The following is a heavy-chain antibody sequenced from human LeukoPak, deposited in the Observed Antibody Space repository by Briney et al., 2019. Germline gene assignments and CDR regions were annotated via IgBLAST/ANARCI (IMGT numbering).Heavy chain of an antibody. CDR1: GFTFSSYA. Sequence: GGSLRLSCAASGFTFSSYAMTWVRQAPGKGPEWVSSISGSGGGTQYAASVQGRFTISRDNSKNTLYLQMNSLRAEDTAVYYCAKDPNGDYIGTFDIWGQGTMVTVSS. V-gene: IGHV3-23*01. CDR3: AKDPNGDYIGTFDI. CDR2: ISGSGGGT. D-gene: IGHD4-17*01. J-gene: IGHJ3*02.